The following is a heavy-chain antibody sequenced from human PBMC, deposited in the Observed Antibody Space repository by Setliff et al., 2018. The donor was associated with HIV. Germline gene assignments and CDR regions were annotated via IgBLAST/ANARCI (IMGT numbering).Heavy chain of an antibody. CDR1: GGSISSSSYY. V-gene: IGHV4-39*01. Sequence: LSLTCTVSGGSISSSSYYWGWIRQPPGKGLEWIGSIYYSGSTYYNPSLKSRVTISVDTSKNQFSLKLSSVTAADTAVYYCARHERSIFGVTYSYYMDVWGKGTTVTVSS. CDR3: ARHERSIFGVTYSYYMDV. CDR2: IYYSGST. J-gene: IGHJ6*03. D-gene: IGHD3-3*01.